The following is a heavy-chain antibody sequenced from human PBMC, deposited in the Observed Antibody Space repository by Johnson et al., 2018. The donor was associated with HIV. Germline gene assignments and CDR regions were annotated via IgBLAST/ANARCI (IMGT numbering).Heavy chain of an antibody. CDR2: IYSGGST. J-gene: IGHJ3*02. D-gene: IGHD6-19*01. CDR1: GFTFDDYG. V-gene: IGHV3-66*01. CDR3: ARDKGTNFSGWYRESDAFDI. Sequence: VQLVESGGGVVRPGGSLRLSCTASGFTFDDYGMSWDRQAPGKGLEWVSVIYSGGSTFYADSVQGRFTISRDNSKNTLYLQMNSLRTEDTAVYYCARDKGTNFSGWYRESDAFDIWGQGTMVTVSS.